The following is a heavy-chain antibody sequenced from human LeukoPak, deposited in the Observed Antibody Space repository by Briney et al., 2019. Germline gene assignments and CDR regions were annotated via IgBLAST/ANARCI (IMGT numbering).Heavy chain of an antibody. V-gene: IGHV3-23*01. CDR1: GFTFSDYT. CDR3: AKCIAAAGTLFDY. J-gene: IGHJ4*02. CDR2: ISSSGGYI. D-gene: IGHD6-13*01. Sequence: GGSLRLSCAASGFTFSDYTMKWVRQAPGKGLEWVSSISSSGGYIYYADSVKGRFTISRDNSKNTLYLQMNSLRAEDTAVYYCAKCIAAAGTLFDYWGQGTLVTVSS.